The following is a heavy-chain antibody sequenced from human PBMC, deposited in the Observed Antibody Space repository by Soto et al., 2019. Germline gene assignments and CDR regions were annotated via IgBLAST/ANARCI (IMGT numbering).Heavy chain of an antibody. V-gene: IGHV4-30-2*05. CDR1: GGSISSGGYS. J-gene: IGHJ5*02. CDR3: ARVVDLRVRGKYNWFAP. Sequence: PSETLSLTCAVSGGSISSGGYSWSWIRQPPGKGLEWIGYIYHSGSTYYNPSLKSRVTISIDTSKNQFSLKLTSVTAADTAVYYCARVVDLRVRGKYNWFAPWGQGTLVTVSS. CDR2: IYHSGST. D-gene: IGHD3-10*01.